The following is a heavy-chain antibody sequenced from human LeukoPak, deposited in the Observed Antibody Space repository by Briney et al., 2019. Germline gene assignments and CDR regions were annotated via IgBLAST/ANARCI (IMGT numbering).Heavy chain of an antibody. D-gene: IGHD3-22*01. CDR1: GGSISSGSYY. V-gene: IGHV4-61*02. Sequence: PSETLSLTCTVSGGSISSGSYYWSWIRQPAGTGLEWIGRIYTSGSTNYNPSLKSRVTISVDTSKNQFSLKLSSVTAADTAVYYCARDMYDSSGYYYDYWFDPWGQGTLVTVSS. CDR2: IYTSGST. CDR3: ARDMYDSSGYYYDYWFDP. J-gene: IGHJ5*02.